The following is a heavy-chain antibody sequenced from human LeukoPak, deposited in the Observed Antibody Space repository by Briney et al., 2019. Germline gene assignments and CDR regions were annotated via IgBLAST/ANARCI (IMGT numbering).Heavy chain of an antibody. D-gene: IGHD3-10*01. J-gene: IGHJ4*02. CDR1: GGSVSSTTYY. CDR3: ARYVVYGSGKYYFDY. V-gene: IGHV4-39*01. Sequence: SETLSLTCTVSGGSVSSTTYYWSWIRPPPGKGLEWIASINYSGNTYYNPSLKSRVTISVDTSENQFSMKLSSVTAADTAVYYCARYVVYGSGKYYFDYWGQGTLVTVSS. CDR2: INYSGNT.